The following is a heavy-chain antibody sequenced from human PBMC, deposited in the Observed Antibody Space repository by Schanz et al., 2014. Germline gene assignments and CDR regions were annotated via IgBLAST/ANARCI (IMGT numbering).Heavy chain of an antibody. CDR3: ARDRRAVLINDFWSGYYKSVGYYEMDV. J-gene: IGHJ6*02. V-gene: IGHV1-2*04. CDR1: GYTFTGYY. Sequence: QVQLVQSGAEVKKPGASLKISCKASGYTFTGYYIHWVRQAPGQGLEWMGWINPNSGVTTYAQKFQGWVTMTRDTSITTADMELSRLRSDDTAVYFCARDRRAVLINDFWSGYYKSVGYYEMDVWGQGTTVTVSS. CDR2: INPNSGVT. D-gene: IGHD3-3*01.